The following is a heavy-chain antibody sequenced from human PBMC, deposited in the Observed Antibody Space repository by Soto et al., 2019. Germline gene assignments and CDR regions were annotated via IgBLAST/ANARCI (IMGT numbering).Heavy chain of an antibody. CDR3: ARRCSGGSCYSYGMDV. D-gene: IGHD2-15*01. V-gene: IGHV5-51*01. J-gene: IGHJ6*02. Sequence: GESLKISCKGSGYSFTSYWIGWVRQMPGKGLEWMGIIYPGDSDTRYSPSFQGQATISADKSISTAYLQWSSLKASDTAMYYCARRCSGGSCYSYGMDVWGQGTTVTVS. CDR1: GYSFTSYW. CDR2: IYPGDSDT.